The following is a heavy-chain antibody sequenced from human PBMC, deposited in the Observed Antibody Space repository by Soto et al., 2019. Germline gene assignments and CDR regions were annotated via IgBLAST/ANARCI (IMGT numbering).Heavy chain of an antibody. V-gene: IGHV3-30*18. CDR2: ISYDGSNK. Sequence: QVQLVESGGGVVQPGRSLRLSCAASGFTFSSYGMHWVRQAPGKGLEWVAVISYDGSNKYYADSVKGRFTISRDNSKNTLYLQMNSLRAEDTAVYYCAKDALSGGGYGYYYYYYGMDVWGQVTTVTVSS. J-gene: IGHJ6*02. D-gene: IGHD6-19*01. CDR1: GFTFSSYG. CDR3: AKDALSGGGYGYYYYYYGMDV.